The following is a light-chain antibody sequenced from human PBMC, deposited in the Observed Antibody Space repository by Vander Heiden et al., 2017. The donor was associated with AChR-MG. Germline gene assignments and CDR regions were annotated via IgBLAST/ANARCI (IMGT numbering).Light chain of an antibody. CDR1: SPNIGRNT. V-gene: IGLV1-44*01. J-gene: IGLJ1*01. CDR3: AAWDDSLYV. Sequence: QSVLTQPPSASGTPGPRVPMSCSGSSPNIGRNTVNWSQPPPGPAPQLLVYSKKPRPAGVPDRCSGSKSGTSASLAISGLQSEDEDDYYCAAWDDSLYVFGTGTKVTVL. CDR2: SKK.